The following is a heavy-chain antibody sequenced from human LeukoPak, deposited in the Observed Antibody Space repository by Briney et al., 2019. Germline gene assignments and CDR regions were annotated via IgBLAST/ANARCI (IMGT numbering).Heavy chain of an antibody. Sequence: SSETLSLTCTVSGYSISSGYYWGWIRQPPGKGLEWIGSIYHSGSTYYNPSLKSRVTISVDTSKNQFSLKLSSVTAADTAVYYCARCIAXXGPDYWGQXTLVXXSS. CDR2: IYHSGST. CDR3: ARCIAXXGPDY. D-gene: IGHD6-13*01. V-gene: IGHV4-38-2*02. CDR1: GYSISSGYY. J-gene: IGHJ4*02.